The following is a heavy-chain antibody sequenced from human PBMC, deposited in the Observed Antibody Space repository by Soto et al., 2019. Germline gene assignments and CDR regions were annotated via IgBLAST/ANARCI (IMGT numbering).Heavy chain of an antibody. J-gene: IGHJ4*02. V-gene: IGHV3-66*01. CDR2: IYSGGST. Sequence: EVQLVESGGGLVQPGGSLRLSCAASGFTVSSNYMSWVRQAPGKGLEWVSVIYSGGSTYYADSVKGRFTISRDNSKNTLYLQMNSLRAEDTAVYYCARDIVATTTPNEVWGQGTLVTGSS. CDR3: ARDIVATTTPNEV. D-gene: IGHD5-12*01. CDR1: GFTVSSNY.